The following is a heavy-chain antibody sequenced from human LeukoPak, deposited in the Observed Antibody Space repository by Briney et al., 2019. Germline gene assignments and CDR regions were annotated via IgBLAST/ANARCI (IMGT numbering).Heavy chain of an antibody. D-gene: IGHD3-9*01. V-gene: IGHV3-23*01. CDR3: AKVNLNYDILTGYYWNWFDP. J-gene: IGHJ5*02. Sequence: GASLRLSCAASGFTFSSYAVSWVRQAPGKGLEWVSAISGSGGSTYYADSVKGRFTISRDNSKNTLYLQMNSLRAEDTAVYYCAKVNLNYDILTGYYWNWFDPWGQGTLVTVSS. CDR2: ISGSGGST. CDR1: GFTFSSYA.